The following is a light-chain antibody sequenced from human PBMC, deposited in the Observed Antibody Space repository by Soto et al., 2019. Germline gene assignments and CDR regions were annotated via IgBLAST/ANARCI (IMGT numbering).Light chain of an antibody. J-gene: IGLJ2*01. CDR3: SAYTSRSTLV. CDR1: SRDIGAYNL. V-gene: IGLV2-14*01. Sequence: QSALTQPASLSGSPGQSITISCSGTSRDIGAYNLVSWYQQLPGKAPKPLIYEVRSRPSGISYRFSGSKSGTTASLTISSLLPEDEADYYCSAYTSRSTLVVGGGTKLTVL. CDR2: EVR.